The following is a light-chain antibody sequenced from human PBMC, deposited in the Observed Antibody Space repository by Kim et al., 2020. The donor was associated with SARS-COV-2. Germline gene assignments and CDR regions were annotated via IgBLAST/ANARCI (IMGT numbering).Light chain of an antibody. CDR3: QQSYTNPPWT. J-gene: IGKJ1*01. Sequence: DIQMTQSPSSLSASAGDRVTITCRASQNITKYLNWYQQKPGEAPKLLIYVTSSLQSGVPSRFSGSGSGTDFTLTISSLQPEDFATYYCQQSYTNPPWTFGQGTKVDIK. V-gene: IGKV1-39*01. CDR1: QNITKY. CDR2: VTS.